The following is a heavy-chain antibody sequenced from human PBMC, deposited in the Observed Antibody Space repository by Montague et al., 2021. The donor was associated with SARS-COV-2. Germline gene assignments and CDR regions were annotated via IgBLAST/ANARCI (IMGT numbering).Heavy chain of an antibody. Sequence: SETLSLTCTVSGGSISSSSYYWGWLRQPPGKGLEWIGSVYYSGSTYYNPSLKSRVTISVDTSRNQFSLKLSSVTAADTAVYYCARDGSLRLEFLIVPRPYYYGLDVWGQGTMVTVSS. CDR1: GGSISSSSYY. D-gene: IGHD3-3*01. J-gene: IGHJ6*02. CDR2: VYYSGST. V-gene: IGHV4-39*07. CDR3: ARDGSLRLEFLIVPRPYYYGLDV.